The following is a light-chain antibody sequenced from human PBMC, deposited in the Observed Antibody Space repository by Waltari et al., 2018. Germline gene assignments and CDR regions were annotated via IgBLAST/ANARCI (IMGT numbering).Light chain of an antibody. V-gene: IGLV1-40*01. CDR1: SSNFGAGYD. Sequence: QSVLTQPPSMSGAPGQKVTIPCTGGSSNFGAGYDVPWYQPFPGTAPKLLIFGNTNRASGVPGRFSGSRSGTSASLAIAGVQSEDEAVYYCQSFDSSLSASVFGGGTKLTVL. CDR3: QSFDSSLSASV. CDR2: GNT. J-gene: IGLJ3*02.